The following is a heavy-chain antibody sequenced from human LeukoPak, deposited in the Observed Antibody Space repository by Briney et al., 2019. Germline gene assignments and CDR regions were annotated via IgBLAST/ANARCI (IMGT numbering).Heavy chain of an antibody. CDR3: AAGSGAAFDI. CDR1: GDSISSGGYY. V-gene: IGHV4-30-2*01. J-gene: IGHJ3*02. Sequence: PSETLSLTCTDSGDSISSGGYYWSWIRQPPGKGLEWIGYIYHSGSTYYNPSLKSRVTISVDRSKNQFSLKLCSVTAADTAVYYCAAGSGAAFDIWGQGIMVTVSS. CDR2: IYHSGST. D-gene: IGHD5-12*01.